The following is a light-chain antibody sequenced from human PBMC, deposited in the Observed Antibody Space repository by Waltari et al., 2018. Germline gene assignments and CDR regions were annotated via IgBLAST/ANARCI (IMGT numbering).Light chain of an antibody. CDR3: QQYTDSPPLT. CDR2: GTS. J-gene: IGKJ4*01. Sequence: EIVLTQSPGTLSLSPGERATPSCRASQSVSRSYLSWYQQKPGQAPRLLIYGTSSRSTGIPDRFSGSGSGTDFTLTISRLEPEDFAVYFCQQYTDSPPLTYGGGTRVEIK. CDR1: QSVSRSY. V-gene: IGKV3-20*01.